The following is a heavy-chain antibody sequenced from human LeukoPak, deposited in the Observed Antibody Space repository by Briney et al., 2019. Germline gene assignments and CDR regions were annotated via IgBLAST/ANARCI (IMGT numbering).Heavy chain of an antibody. CDR3: ARSTFPFGSEIGYFDY. V-gene: IGHV4-31*03. Sequence: SQTLSLTCTVSGGSISSGGYYWSWIRQHPGKGLEWIGYIYYSGSTYYNPSLKSRVTISVDTSKNQFSLKLSSVTAADTAVYYCARSTFPFGSEIGYFDYWGQGTLVTVSS. J-gene: IGHJ4*02. D-gene: IGHD5-12*01. CDR2: IYYSGST. CDR1: GGSISSGGYY.